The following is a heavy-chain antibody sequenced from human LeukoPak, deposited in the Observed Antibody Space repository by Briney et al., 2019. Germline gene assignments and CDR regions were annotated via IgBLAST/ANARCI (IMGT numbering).Heavy chain of an antibody. J-gene: IGHJ4*02. CDR1: GFTFSSYS. Sequence: GGSLRLSCAASGFTFSSYSMDCVRQAPGKGLVWVAFIRYDGSNKYYADSVKGGFTISRDNSKNTLYLQMNSLRGEDTAVYYCAKDHNFDCWGKGTLVNVSS. CDR3: AKDHNFDC. V-gene: IGHV3-30*02. CDR2: IRYDGSNK.